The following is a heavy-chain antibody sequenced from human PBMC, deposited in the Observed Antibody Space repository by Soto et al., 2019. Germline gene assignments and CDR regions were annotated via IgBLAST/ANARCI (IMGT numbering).Heavy chain of an antibody. V-gene: IGHV3-30-3*01. D-gene: IGHD3-9*01. CDR1: GFTFSSYA. CDR3: ASHGDDILTRYTSLRFDP. Sequence: GGSLRLSCAASGFTFSSYAMHWVRQAPGKGLEWVAVISYDGSNKYYADSVKGRFTISRDNSKNTLYLQMNSLRAEDTAVYYSASHGDDILTRYTSLRFDPWGQGPLVTISS. CDR2: ISYDGSNK. J-gene: IGHJ5*02.